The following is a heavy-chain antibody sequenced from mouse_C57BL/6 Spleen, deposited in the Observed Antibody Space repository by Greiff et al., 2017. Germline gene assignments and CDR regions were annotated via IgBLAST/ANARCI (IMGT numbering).Heavy chain of an antibody. CDR3: AIGDYDGRAMDY. Sequence: QVQLKESGAELVKPGASVKVSCKASGYTFTSYWMHWVKQRPGQGLEWIGRIHPSDSDTNYNQKFKGKATLTVDKSSSTAYMQLSSLTSEDSAVDYCAIGDYDGRAMDYWGQGTSVTVSS. CDR2: IHPSDSDT. J-gene: IGHJ4*01. D-gene: IGHD2-4*01. CDR1: GYTFTSYW. V-gene: IGHV1-74*01.